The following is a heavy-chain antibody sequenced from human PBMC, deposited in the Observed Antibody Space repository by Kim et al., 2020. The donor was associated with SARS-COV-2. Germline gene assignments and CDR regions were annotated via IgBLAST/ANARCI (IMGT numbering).Heavy chain of an antibody. J-gene: IGHJ4*02. D-gene: IGHD3-10*01. CDR1: GFLLSTSGVG. V-gene: IGHV2-5*02. CDR3: AHMGGFGELVYY. Sequence: SGPTLVNPTQTLTLTCTFSGFLLSTSGVGVGWIRQHPGKALEWLALIYWVDDKRYSPSLKSRLTITKDTSKHQVVLTMTNMDPVDTATYYCAHMGGFGELVYYWGQETLVTVSS. CDR2: IYWVDDK.